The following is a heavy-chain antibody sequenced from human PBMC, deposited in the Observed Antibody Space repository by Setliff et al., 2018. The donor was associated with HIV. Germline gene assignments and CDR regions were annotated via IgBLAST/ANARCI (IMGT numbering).Heavy chain of an antibody. V-gene: IGHV3-15*01. CDR2: IKSKNYGETA. CDR1: GITFSNTW. Sequence: PGGSLRLSCVVSGITFSNTWVSWARQAPGKGLEWVGRIKSKNYGETADYAAPVKGRFTLSRDDSKNVVYLQMNSLRTEDTAVYYCSGDDRSGYYYFPAHWGQGTLVTVSS. J-gene: IGHJ1*01. D-gene: IGHD3-22*01. CDR3: SGDDRSGYYYFPAH.